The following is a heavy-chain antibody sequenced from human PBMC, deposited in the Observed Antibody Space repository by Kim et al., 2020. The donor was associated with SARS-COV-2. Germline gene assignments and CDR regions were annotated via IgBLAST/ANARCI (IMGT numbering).Heavy chain of an antibody. Sequence: GGSLRLSCAASGFTFSSYAMSWVRQAPGKGLEWVSAISGSGGSTYYADSVKGRFTISRDNSKNTLYLQMNSLRAEDTAVYYCAKAVDSSGWYGTSGYWGQGTLVTVSS. D-gene: IGHD6-19*01. V-gene: IGHV3-23*01. J-gene: IGHJ4*02. CDR1: GFTFSSYA. CDR2: ISGSGGST. CDR3: AKAVDSSGWYGTSGY.